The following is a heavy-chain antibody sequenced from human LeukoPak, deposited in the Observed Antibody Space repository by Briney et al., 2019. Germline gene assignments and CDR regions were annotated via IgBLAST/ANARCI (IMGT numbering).Heavy chain of an antibody. CDR2: ISGSGGRT. V-gene: IGHV3-23*01. CDR1: GFTFSNYA. J-gene: IGHJ3*02. CDR3: ARGPVTRFEI. D-gene: IGHD4-17*01. Sequence: GGSLRLSCAASGFTFSNYAMNWVRQAPGKGLEWVSGISGSGGRTYYAESVRGRFTISRDNSNNTLYLQMNSLRAEDTAVYYCARGPVTRFEIWGQGTMVTVSS.